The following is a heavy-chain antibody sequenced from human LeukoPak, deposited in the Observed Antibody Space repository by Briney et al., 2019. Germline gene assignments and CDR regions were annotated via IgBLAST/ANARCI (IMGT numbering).Heavy chain of an antibody. CDR2: IRWSGSTI. CDR3: ARDVTYYYDSSGLNWFDP. CDR1: GFTFSYYY. J-gene: IGHJ5*02. V-gene: IGHV3-11*01. D-gene: IGHD3-22*01. Sequence: GSLRLSRAGSGFTFSYYYMSLIRQASREGLEVVSYIRWSGSTIYYADSVKGRFTISRDNAKNSLYLQMNSLRAEDTAVYYCARDVTYYYDSSGLNWFDPWGQGTLVTVSS.